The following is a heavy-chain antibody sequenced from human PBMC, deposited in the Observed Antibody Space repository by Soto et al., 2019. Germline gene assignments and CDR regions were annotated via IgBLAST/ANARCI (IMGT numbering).Heavy chain of an antibody. V-gene: IGHV1-69*13. Sequence: ASVKVSCKPSGYSFNTYYLHWVRQAPGQGLEWMGGIIPIFGTANYAQKFQGRVTITADESTSTAYMELSRLRSEDTAVYYCARGLGGVGCLPTLGSFDSCGQGTMVTVSS. CDR3: ARGLGGVGCLPTLGSFDS. D-gene: IGHD1-26*01. CDR2: IIPIFGTA. J-gene: IGHJ3*02. CDR1: GYSFNTYY.